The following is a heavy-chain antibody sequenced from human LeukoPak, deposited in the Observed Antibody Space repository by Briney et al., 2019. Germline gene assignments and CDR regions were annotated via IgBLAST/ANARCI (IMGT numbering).Heavy chain of an antibody. CDR3: ARDRGGYYGSGSYRYYYYYMDV. CDR2: IYYSGST. J-gene: IGHJ6*03. V-gene: IGHV4-59*11. CDR1: GGSISSHY. Sequence: PSETLSLTCTVSGGSISSHYWRWIRQPPGKGLEWIGYIYYSGSTNYNPSLKSRVTISVDTSTNQFSLKLSSVTAADTAVYYCARDRGGYYGSGSYRYYYYYMDVWGKGTTVTVSS. D-gene: IGHD3-10*01.